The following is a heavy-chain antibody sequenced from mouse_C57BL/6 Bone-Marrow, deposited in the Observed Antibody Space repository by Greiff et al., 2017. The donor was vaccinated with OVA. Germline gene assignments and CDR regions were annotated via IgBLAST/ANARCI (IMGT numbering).Heavy chain of an antibody. Sequence: EVKLVESGPGLVKPSQSLSLTCSVTGYSITSGYYWNWIRQFPGNKPEWMGYISYDGSNNYNPSLKNRISITRDTSKNQFFLKLNSVTTEDTATYYCARRGLYYGNSYWYFDVWGTGTTVTVSS. V-gene: IGHV3-6*01. D-gene: IGHD2-1*01. J-gene: IGHJ1*03. CDR2: ISYDGSN. CDR1: GYSITSGYY. CDR3: ARRGLYYGNSYWYFDV.